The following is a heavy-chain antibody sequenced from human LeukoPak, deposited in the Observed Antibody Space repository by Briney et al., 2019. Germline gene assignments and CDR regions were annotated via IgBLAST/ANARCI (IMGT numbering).Heavy chain of an antibody. D-gene: IGHD3-22*01. CDR1: GFTFSTYA. V-gene: IGHV3-30*01. Sequence: GGSLRLSCAASGFTFSTYAMHCVRQAPGKGLEWVAVISYDGAYKYYADSVKGRFTISRDNSKNTLYLQMNSLRAEDTAVYYCARDSDYYDSSGFSMYFYYYYMDVWGKGTTVTVSS. J-gene: IGHJ6*03. CDR3: ARDSDYYDSSGFSMYFYYYYMDV. CDR2: ISYDGAYK.